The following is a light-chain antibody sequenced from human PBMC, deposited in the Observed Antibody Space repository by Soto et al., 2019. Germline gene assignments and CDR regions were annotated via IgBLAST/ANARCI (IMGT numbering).Light chain of an antibody. CDR2: GAS. Sequence: EIVLTQSPGTLSLSPGERATLSCRASQSVSSSYLAWYQQKPGQAPRLLIYGASSRATGIPDRFSGSGSGTDFTLTISRLEPEDFAVYYCQQYGSSLYTCWPGDQAGDQT. J-gene: IGKJ2*01. V-gene: IGKV3-20*01. CDR1: QSVSSSY. CDR3: QQYGSSLYT.